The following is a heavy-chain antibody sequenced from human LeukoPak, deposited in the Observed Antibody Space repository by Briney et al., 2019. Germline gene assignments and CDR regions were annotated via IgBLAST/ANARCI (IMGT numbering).Heavy chain of an antibody. Sequence: SETLSLTCTVSGGSISSYYWSWIRQPPGKGLEWIGYIYYSGSTNYNPSLKSRVTISVDTSKNQFSLKLSSVTAADTAVYYCARGALYYYDSSGYSPDFDYWGQGTLVTVSS. CDR2: IYYSGST. V-gene: IGHV4-59*12. CDR1: GGSISSYY. CDR3: ARGALYYYDSSGYSPDFDY. J-gene: IGHJ4*02. D-gene: IGHD3-22*01.